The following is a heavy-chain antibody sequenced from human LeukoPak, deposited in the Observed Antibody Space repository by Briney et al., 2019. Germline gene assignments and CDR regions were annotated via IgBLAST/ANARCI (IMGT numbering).Heavy chain of an antibody. CDR2: MYSGGIT. CDR3: AREEMTTVSASYYFFALDV. D-gene: IGHD4-11*01. J-gene: IGHJ6*02. Sequence: GGSLRLSCEASGFTVSSNYMTWVRQAPGKGLEWLSVMYSGGITYHADSVKGRFTISRDNSKNTLYLQMNSLRPVDTAVYYCAREEMTTVSASYYFFALDVWGQGATVTVSS. CDR1: GFTVSSNY. V-gene: IGHV3-66*02.